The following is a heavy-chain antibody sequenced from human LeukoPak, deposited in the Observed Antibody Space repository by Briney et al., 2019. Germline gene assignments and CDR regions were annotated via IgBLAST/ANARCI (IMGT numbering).Heavy chain of an antibody. V-gene: IGHV3-23*01. CDR3: AKARGATYGTYYFDY. D-gene: IGHD4/OR15-4a*01. CDR1: GFTFSSYA. CDR2: SGSGGDT. Sequence: GSLRLSCAASGFTFSSYAMNWVRQAPGKGLEWVSISGSGGDTYYADSVKGRFTISRDNSKNTLYLQMNSLRAEDTAVYYCAKARGATYGTYYFDYWGQGTLVTVSS. J-gene: IGHJ4*02.